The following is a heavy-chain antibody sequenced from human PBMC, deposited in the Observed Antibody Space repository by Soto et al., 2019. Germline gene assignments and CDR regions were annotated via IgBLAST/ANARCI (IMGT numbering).Heavy chain of an antibody. CDR2: INPDSGGT. D-gene: IGHD1-1*01. Sequence: QVQLVQSGAEVQKPGASVKVSCKASGYIFSAYYIHWVRQAARQGLEWMGWINPDSGGTKYAKKFQGWVTMTRDTSIRIAYMDLSRLKSDDTAMYYCARGETGVDAAFDIWGQGTTVTVSS. J-gene: IGHJ3*02. CDR3: ARGETGVDAAFDI. CDR1: GYIFSAYY. V-gene: IGHV1-2*04.